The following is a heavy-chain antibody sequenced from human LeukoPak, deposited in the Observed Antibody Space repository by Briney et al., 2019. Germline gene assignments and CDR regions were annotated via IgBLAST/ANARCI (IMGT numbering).Heavy chain of an antibody. Sequence: PSETLSLTCTVSGYSISSGYYWGWIRQPPGKGLDWIGSIYHSGSTYYNPSLKSRVTISVDTSKNQFSLKLSSVTAADTAVYYCARGRTMMYYYYYMDVWGKGTTVTVSS. D-gene: IGHD3-22*01. CDR1: GYSISSGYY. V-gene: IGHV4-38-2*02. CDR3: ARGRTMMYYYYYMDV. CDR2: IYHSGST. J-gene: IGHJ6*03.